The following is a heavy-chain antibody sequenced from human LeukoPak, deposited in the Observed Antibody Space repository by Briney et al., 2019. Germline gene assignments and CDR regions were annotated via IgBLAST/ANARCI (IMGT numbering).Heavy chain of an antibody. D-gene: IGHD5-18*01. J-gene: IGHJ4*02. Sequence: GGSLRLSCAASGFTFGSYAMNWVRQAPGKGLEWVSGISGSGSSTYYADSVKGRCTISRDNSKNTLYLQMDSLRAEDTAIYYCVKTRGYSYEGFDYWGQGTPVTVSS. CDR3: VKTRGYSYEGFDY. CDR2: ISGSGSST. V-gene: IGHV3-23*01. CDR1: GFTFGSYA.